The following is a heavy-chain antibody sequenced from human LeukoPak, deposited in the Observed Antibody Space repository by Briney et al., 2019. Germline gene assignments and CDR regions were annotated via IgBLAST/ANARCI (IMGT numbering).Heavy chain of an antibody. CDR2: MYHSGST. V-gene: IGHV4-39*07. CDR3: ARLSYGDSCFDC. CDR1: GGSISSGGYY. J-gene: IGHJ4*02. Sequence: PSQTLSLTCTVSGGSISSGGYYWGWIRQPPGKGLEWIGSMYHSGSTYYNPSLKSRVTKSVDTSKNQFSLKLSSVTAADTAVYYCARLSYGDSCFDCWGQGTLVTVSS. D-gene: IGHD4-17*01.